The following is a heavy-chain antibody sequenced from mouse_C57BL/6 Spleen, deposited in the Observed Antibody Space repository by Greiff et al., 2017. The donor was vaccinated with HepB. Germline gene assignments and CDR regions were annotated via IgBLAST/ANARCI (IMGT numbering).Heavy chain of an antibody. V-gene: IGHV1-80*01. CDR1: GYAFSSYW. D-gene: IGHD1-1*02. J-gene: IGHJ1*01. Sequence: VQLQQSGAELVKPGASVKISCKASGYAFSSYWMNWVKQRPGKGLEWIGQIYPGDGDTNYNGKFKGKATMTADKSSSTASMQLSSLTSEDSAVYFCAIWDTAGGWYYDVWGPGTTVTVSS. CDR2: IYPGDGDT. CDR3: AIWDTAGGWYYDV.